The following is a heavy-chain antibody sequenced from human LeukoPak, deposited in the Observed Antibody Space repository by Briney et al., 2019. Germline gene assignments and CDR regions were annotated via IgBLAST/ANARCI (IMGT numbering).Heavy chain of an antibody. CDR1: GFAFSSFW. V-gene: IGHV3-7*04. CDR2: INQDGGEK. Sequence: PGGSLRLSCAASGFAFSSFWMSWVRQVPGKGLEWVANINQDGGEKNYVDSVKGRFTIFRDNAKNSLYLQMNSLRVEDTAVFYCTRGSGWYPDYWGQGTLVTVSS. CDR3: TRGSGWYPDY. J-gene: IGHJ4*02. D-gene: IGHD6-19*01.